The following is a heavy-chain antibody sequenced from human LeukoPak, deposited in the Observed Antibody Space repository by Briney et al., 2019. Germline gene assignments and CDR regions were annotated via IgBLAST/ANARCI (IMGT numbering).Heavy chain of an antibody. D-gene: IGHD1-26*01. Sequence: GGSLRLSCAASGFTFSSYSMNWVRQAPGKGLEWVAVISYDGSNKYYADSVKGRFTISRDNSKNTLYLQMNSLRAEDTAVYYCAKDLGWWELLPSSADYWGQGTLVTVSS. V-gene: IGHV3-30*18. CDR2: ISYDGSNK. J-gene: IGHJ4*02. CDR1: GFTFSSYS. CDR3: AKDLGWWELLPSSADY.